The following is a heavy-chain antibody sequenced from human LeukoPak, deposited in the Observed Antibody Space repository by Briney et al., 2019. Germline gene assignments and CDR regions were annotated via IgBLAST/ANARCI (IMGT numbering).Heavy chain of an antibody. J-gene: IGHJ3*02. Sequence: PSQTLSLTCTVSGGSISSGSYYWRWIRQPAGKGLEWIGRIYTSGSTNYNPSLKSRVTISVDTSKNQFSLKLSSVTAADTAVYYCARPRYYYDSSGSEYAFDIWGQGTMVTVSS. D-gene: IGHD3-22*01. CDR3: ARPRYYYDSSGSEYAFDI. CDR1: GGSISSGSYY. V-gene: IGHV4-61*02. CDR2: IYTSGST.